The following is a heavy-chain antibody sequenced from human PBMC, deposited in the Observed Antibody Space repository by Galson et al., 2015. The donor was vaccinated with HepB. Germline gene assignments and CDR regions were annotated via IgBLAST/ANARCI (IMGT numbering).Heavy chain of an antibody. D-gene: IGHD3-10*01. J-gene: IGHJ6*02. CDR2: ISYDGSK. CDR1: GFTFSSYD. Sequence: SLRLSCAASGFTFSSYDLYWVRQAPGKGLEWAAVISYDGSKTYADSVKGRFTISRDNSKSTLYLHMNSLRFEDTSMYYCALGSDYKWDVWGQGTTVTVSS. CDR3: ALGSDYKWDV. V-gene: IGHV3-30-3*01.